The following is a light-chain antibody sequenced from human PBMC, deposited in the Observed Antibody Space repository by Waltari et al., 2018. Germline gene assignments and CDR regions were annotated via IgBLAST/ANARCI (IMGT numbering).Light chain of an antibody. CDR2: AAS. CDR3: QQSCSTPFT. J-gene: IGKJ3*01. CDR1: QSISTY. Sequence: DIQMTQSPSSLSASVGDRVTITCRATQSISTYLNWYLQKPGKAPKLLIYAASSLQSGAPSRFSGSGSGTDFTLTITSLQPEDFATYYCQQSCSTPFTFGPGTRVDIK. V-gene: IGKV1-39*01.